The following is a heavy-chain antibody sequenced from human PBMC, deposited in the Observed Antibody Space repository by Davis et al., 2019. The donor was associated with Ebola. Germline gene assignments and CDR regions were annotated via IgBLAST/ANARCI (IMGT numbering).Heavy chain of an antibody. V-gene: IGHV1-18*01. CDR1: GYTFNLYG. D-gene: IGHD1-1*01. J-gene: IGHJ4*02. CDR2: INPHNGNT. CDR3: ARAQFPTTSDH. Sequence: AASVKVSCKASGYTFNLYGTTWVRQAPGQGLEWMGWINPHNGNTNYAQNVQGRVTMTTDTSTSTAYMEVGILRSDDTAVYYCARAQFPTTSDHWGQGTLVTVSS.